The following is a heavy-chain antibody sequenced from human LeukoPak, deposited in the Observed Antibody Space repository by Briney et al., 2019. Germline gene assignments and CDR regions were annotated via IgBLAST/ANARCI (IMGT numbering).Heavy chain of an antibody. J-gene: IGHJ3*02. CDR1: GYTFTGYY. CDR2: INPNSGGT. D-gene: IGHD3-22*01. CDR3: ARGYDSSGYYYDAFDI. Sequence: ASVKVSCKASGYTFTGYYMHWVRQAPGQGLEWMGWINPNSGGTNYAQKFQGRVTMTRDTSISTAYMELSRLRSDDTAVYYCARGYDSSGYYYDAFDIWGQGTMVTVSS. V-gene: IGHV1-2*02.